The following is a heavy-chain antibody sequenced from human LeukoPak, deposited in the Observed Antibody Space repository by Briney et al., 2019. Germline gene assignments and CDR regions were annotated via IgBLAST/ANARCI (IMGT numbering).Heavy chain of an antibody. CDR1: GYTFTSYG. J-gene: IGHJ6*03. Sequence: ASVKVSCKASGYTFTSYGISWVRQAPGQGLEWMGWISAYNGNTNYAQKLQGRVTMTTDTSTSTAYMELSSLRSEDTAVYYCARSIVVVVAATNYYYYYYMDVWGKGTTVTVSS. CDR2: ISAYNGNT. V-gene: IGHV1-18*01. D-gene: IGHD2-15*01. CDR3: ARSIVVVVAATNYYYYYYMDV.